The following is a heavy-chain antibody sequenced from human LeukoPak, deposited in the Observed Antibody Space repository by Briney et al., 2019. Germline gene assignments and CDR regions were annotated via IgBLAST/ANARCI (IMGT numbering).Heavy chain of an antibody. V-gene: IGHV4-59*01. CDR1: DGSIDNYY. CDR3: AREKGGARSFDY. D-gene: IGHD2-21*01. Sequence: SETLSLTCTVSDGSIDNYYWSWIRQPPGKGLEWIGYIYYSGSTNYNPSLKRRVTISVDTSKNQFSLKLSSVTAADTAVYYCAREKGGARSFDYWGQGTLVTVSS. CDR2: IYYSGST. J-gene: IGHJ4*02.